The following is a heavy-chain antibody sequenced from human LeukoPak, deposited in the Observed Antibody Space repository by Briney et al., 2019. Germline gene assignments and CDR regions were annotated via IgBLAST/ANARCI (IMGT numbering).Heavy chain of an antibody. V-gene: IGHV4-39*01. CDR3: ARPAPPTSSGSYYFDY. D-gene: IGHD6-19*01. Sequence: SETLSLTCTVSGGSISSSSYYWGWIRQPPGKGLEWIGSFFYSGSNYYNPSLKSRATISVDTSKNQFSLKLSSVTAAGTAVYYCARPAPPTSSGSYYFDYWGQGTLVTVSS. CDR1: GGSISSSSYY. CDR2: FFYSGSN. J-gene: IGHJ4*02.